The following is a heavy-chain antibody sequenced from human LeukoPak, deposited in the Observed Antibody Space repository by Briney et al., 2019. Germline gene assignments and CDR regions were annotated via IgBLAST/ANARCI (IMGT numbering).Heavy chain of an antibody. CDR1: GFTFSSYW. CDR3: ARDRWGEQWLEPYDAFDI. CDR2: IKQDGSEK. J-gene: IGHJ3*02. V-gene: IGHV3-7*01. Sequence: GGSLRLSCAASGFTFSSYWMSWVRQAPGKGLEWVANIKQDGSEKYYVDSVKGRFTISRDNAKNSLYLQMNSLRAEDTAVYYCARDRWGEQWLEPYDAFDIWGQGTMVTVSS. D-gene: IGHD6-19*01.